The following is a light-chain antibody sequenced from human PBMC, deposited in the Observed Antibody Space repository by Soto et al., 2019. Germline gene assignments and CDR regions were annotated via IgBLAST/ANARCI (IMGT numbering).Light chain of an antibody. J-gene: IGKJ5*01. CDR2: GAS. V-gene: IGKV3-20*01. CDR3: QQYGNSPPGT. CDR1: QSVDNSH. Sequence: PGERATLSCRASQSVDNSHVAWXQXXRGLXXXLXXXGASNRATGIPDRFSGSGSGADFTLTISRLEPEDFAVYFCQQYGNSPPGTFGQGKRLEIK.